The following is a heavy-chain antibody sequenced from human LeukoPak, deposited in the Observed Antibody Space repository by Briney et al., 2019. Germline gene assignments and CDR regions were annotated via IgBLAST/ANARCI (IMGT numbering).Heavy chain of an antibody. CDR2: IYYSGST. Sequence: SETLSLTCTVSGGSISSSSYYWGWIRQPPGKGLEWIGSIYYSGSTYYNPSLKSRVTISVDTSKNQFSLKLSSVTAADTAVYYCARLYSSSWYKGVWFDPWGQGTLVTVSS. D-gene: IGHD6-13*01. CDR3: ARLYSSSWYKGVWFDP. V-gene: IGHV4-39*07. CDR1: GGSISSSSYY. J-gene: IGHJ5*02.